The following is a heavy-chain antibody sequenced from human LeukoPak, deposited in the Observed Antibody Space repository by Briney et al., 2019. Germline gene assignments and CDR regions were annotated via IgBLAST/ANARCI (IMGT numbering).Heavy chain of an antibody. J-gene: IGHJ4*02. CDR2: ISYDGSNK. Sequence: GGSLRLSCAASGFTVSSDYMSWVRQAPGKGLEWVAVISYDGSNKYYADSVKGRFTISRDNSKNTLYLQMNSLRAEDTAVYYCARNYYYDSSGYYLGYWGQGTLVTVSS. CDR3: ARNYYYDSSGYYLGY. V-gene: IGHV3-30-3*01. D-gene: IGHD3-22*01. CDR1: GFTVSSDY.